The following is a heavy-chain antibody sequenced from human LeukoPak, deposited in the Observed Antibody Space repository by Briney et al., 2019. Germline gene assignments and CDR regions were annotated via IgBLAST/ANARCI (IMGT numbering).Heavy chain of an antibody. CDR2: INPKSGGT. CDR3: ARGAWYNSAYTALHYFDY. CDR1: GHTFTDYY. J-gene: IGHJ4*02. V-gene: IGHV1-2*02. D-gene: IGHD6-19*01. Sequence: GASVKVCCKARKDTGHTFTDYYMHWVRQAPGQGLEWIGSINPKSGGTKFAQKFQGRVTMSRDTSISTVYMEVRRLRSEDTAIYYCARGAWYNSAYTALHYFDYWGQGTLVTVSS.